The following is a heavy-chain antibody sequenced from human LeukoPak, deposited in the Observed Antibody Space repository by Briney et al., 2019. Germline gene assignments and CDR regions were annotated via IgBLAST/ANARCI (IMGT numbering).Heavy chain of an antibody. CDR2: ISSSSYI. Sequence: PGGSLRLSCAASGFTFSSYSMNWVRQAPGKGLEWVSSISSSSYIYYADSVKGRFTISRDNAKNPLYLQMNSLRAEDTAVYYCARDLSILYYYDSSFIPYFDLWGRGTLVTVSS. D-gene: IGHD3-22*01. CDR3: ARDLSILYYYDSSFIPYFDL. J-gene: IGHJ2*01. CDR1: GFTFSSYS. V-gene: IGHV3-21*01.